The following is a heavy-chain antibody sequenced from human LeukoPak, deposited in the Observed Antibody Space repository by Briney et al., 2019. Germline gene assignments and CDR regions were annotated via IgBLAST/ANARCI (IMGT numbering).Heavy chain of an antibody. CDR3: ALTLSGWYNWYDP. V-gene: IGHV5-51*01. D-gene: IGHD3-22*01. J-gene: IGHJ5*02. Sequence: PGESLKISCKGSGYSFTSYWIGWVRQMPGKGLEWMGIIYPGDSDTRYSPSFQGQVTISADKSISTAYLQWSSLKASDAAMYYCALTLSGWYNWYDPWGQGTLVTVSS. CDR1: GYSFTSYW. CDR2: IYPGDSDT.